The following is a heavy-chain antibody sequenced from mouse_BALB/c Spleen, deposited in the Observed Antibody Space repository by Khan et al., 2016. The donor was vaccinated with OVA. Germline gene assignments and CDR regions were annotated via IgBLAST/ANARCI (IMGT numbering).Heavy chain of an antibody. CDR3: TRKDYYDYDPFPY. V-gene: IGHV3-2*02. J-gene: IGHJ3*01. D-gene: IGHD2-4*01. Sequence: EVQLVESGPGLAKPSQSLSLTCTVTGYSITSEYAWNWIRHFPGNKLEWMGYINYSGNTRYNPSLKSRISITRDTSKNQFCLQLNSVTTEDTATYYCTRKDYYDYDPFPYWGQGTLVTVSA. CDR1: GYSITSEYA. CDR2: INYSGNT.